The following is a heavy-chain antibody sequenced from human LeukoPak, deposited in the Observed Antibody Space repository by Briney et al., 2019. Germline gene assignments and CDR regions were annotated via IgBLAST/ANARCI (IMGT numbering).Heavy chain of an antibody. V-gene: IGHV3-23*01. Sequence: PGGSLRLSCAVSGLTFNSYAMNWVRQAPGKGLEWVAIISSRVESTYYADSVRGRFTTSRDNTKKTLYLQMNILGDENTAVYYSAKWFDPWGQGTLVTVSS. CDR2: ISSRVEST. J-gene: IGHJ5*02. CDR1: GLTFNSYA. CDR3: AKWFDP.